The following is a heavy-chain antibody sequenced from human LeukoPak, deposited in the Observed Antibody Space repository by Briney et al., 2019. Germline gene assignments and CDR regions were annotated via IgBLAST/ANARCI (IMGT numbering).Heavy chain of an antibody. V-gene: IGHV1-69*13. CDR1: GYTFTSYG. J-gene: IGHJ4*02. CDR3: AGSLSWQQLVNFDY. D-gene: IGHD6-13*01. CDR2: IIPIFGTA. Sequence: SVKVSCKASGYTFTSYGISWVRQAPGQGLEWMGGIIPIFGTANYAQKFQGRVTITADESTSTAYMELSSLRSEDTAVYYCAGSLSWQQLVNFDYWGQGTLVTVSS.